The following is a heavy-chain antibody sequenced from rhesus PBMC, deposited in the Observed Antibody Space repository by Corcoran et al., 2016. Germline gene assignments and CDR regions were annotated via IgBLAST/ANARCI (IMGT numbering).Heavy chain of an antibody. CDR2: IYWDDDK. CDR3: AAGRTGYYMRGYNRFDV. D-gene: IGHD3-3*01. CDR1: GFSLSTSGMG. V-gene: IGHV2S1*01. Sequence: QVTLKESGPALVKPTQTLTLTCTFSGFSLSTSGMGVGWIRQPPGKALEWLASIYWDDDKYYSTSLKSRLTISKDTSKNQVVLTMTNMDPVDTATYYCAAGRTGYYMRGYNRFDVWGPGVLVTVSS. J-gene: IGHJ5-1*01.